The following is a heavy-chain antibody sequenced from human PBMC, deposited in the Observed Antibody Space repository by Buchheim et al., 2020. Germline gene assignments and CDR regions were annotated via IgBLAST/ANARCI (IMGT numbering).Heavy chain of an antibody. CDR2: INPSGGST. CDR3: ARDPKWLVLAGPHLRWDY. Sequence: QVQLVQSGAEVKKPGASVKLSCKASGYTFTSYYMHWVRQAPGQGLEWMGIINPSGGSTSYAQKFQGRVTMTRDTSTSTVYMELSSLRSDDTAVYYCARDPKWLVLAGPHLRWDYWGQGTL. CDR1: GYTFTSYY. D-gene: IGHD6-19*01. V-gene: IGHV1-46*01. J-gene: IGHJ4*02.